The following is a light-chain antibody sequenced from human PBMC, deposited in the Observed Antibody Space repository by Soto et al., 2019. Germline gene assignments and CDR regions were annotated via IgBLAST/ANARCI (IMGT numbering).Light chain of an antibody. CDR3: MQSTQLPPT. CDR2: EVS. V-gene: IGKV2D-29*02. Sequence: DVVMTQTPLSLSVGPGQPASISCKSSQSILHITGETFLFWYLQKPGQSPQLLIYEVSTRVSGVPDRFSGSGSGTDFTLEISRVETDDVGIYYCMQSTQLPPTFGQGTRLEIK. J-gene: IGKJ5*01. CDR1: QSILHITGETF.